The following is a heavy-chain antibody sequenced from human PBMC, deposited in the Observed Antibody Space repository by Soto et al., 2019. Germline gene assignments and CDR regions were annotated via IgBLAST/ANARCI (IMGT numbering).Heavy chain of an antibody. J-gene: IGHJ4*02. D-gene: IGHD5-12*01. CDR1: GGTFSSYA. Sequence: QVQLVQSGAEVKKPGSSVKVSCKASGGTFSSYAISWVRQAPGQGLEWMGGIIPIFGTANYAQKFQGRVTITADEXXSXAXXELSSLRSEDTAVYYCARGLSPDIVATHTPYLFDYWGQGTLVTVSS. CDR3: ARGLSPDIVATHTPYLFDY. V-gene: IGHV1-69*12. CDR2: IIPIFGTA.